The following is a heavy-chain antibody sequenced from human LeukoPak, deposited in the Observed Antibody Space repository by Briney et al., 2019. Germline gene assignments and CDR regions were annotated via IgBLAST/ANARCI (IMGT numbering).Heavy chain of an antibody. D-gene: IGHD3-22*01. CDR1: GGFISSYY. J-gene: IGHJ4*02. CDR3: ARGRRYYDSSGRLRFDY. Sequence: PSETLSLTCTVSGGFISSYYWSWIRQPAGKGLEWIGRIYTSGSTNYNPSLKSRVTMSVDTSKNQFSLKLSSVTAADTAVYYCARGRRYYDSSGRLRFDYWGQGTLVTVSS. V-gene: IGHV4-4*07. CDR2: IYTSGST.